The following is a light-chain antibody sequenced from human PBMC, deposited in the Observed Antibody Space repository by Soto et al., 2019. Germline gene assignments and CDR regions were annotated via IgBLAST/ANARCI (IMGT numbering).Light chain of an antibody. Sequence: QSVLTQPPSVSGAPGQRITISCIGSSSNIGAGYDVHWYQQLPGTAPKLLIYGNINRPSGVPDRFSGSKSGTSASLAITGLQAEDDADYYCQSYDSSLTGYVFGTGTKVTVL. J-gene: IGLJ1*01. CDR2: GNI. V-gene: IGLV1-40*01. CDR1: SSNIGAGYD. CDR3: QSYDSSLTGYV.